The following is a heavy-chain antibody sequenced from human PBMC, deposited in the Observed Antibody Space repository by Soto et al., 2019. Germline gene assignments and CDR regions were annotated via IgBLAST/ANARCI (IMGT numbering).Heavy chain of an antibody. D-gene: IGHD6-13*01. J-gene: IGHJ1*01. CDR2: ISGSGSST. CDR1: GFTFSSYA. Sequence: EVQLLESGGGLVQPGGSLRLSCAASGFTFSSYAMSWVRQAPGKGLEWVSAISGSGSSTYYADSVKGRFTSSRDNSKNTLYLQMNSLRAEDTAVHYCAKDLYSSSWGYFQHWGQGTLVTVSS. CDR3: AKDLYSSSWGYFQH. V-gene: IGHV3-23*01.